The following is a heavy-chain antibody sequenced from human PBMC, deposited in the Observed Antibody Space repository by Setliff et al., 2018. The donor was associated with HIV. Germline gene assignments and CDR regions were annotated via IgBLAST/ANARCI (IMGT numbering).Heavy chain of an antibody. CDR2: IIPISGTA. J-gene: IGHJ6*03. D-gene: IGHD3-16*02. CDR3: AREGYDYVWGSYRSYYMDV. V-gene: IGHV1-69*13. CDR1: GGTLSSYA. Sequence: GASVKVSCKASGGTLSSYAISWVRQAPGQGLEWMGGIIPISGTANYAQNFQGRVTITADESTSTVYMELSSLRSEDTAVYYCAREGYDYVWGSYRSYYMDVWGKGTTVTVSS.